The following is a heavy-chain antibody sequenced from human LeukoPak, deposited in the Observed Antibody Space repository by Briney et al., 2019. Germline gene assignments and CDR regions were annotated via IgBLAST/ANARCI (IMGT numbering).Heavy chain of an antibody. CDR2: IYHSGST. CDR1: GGSISSSNW. V-gene: IGHV4-4*02. D-gene: IGHD4-17*01. Sequence: PSETLSLTCAVSGGSISSSNWWSWVRQPPGKGLEWIGEIYHSGSTNYNPSLKSRVTISVDTSKNQFSLKLSSVTAADTAVYYCARHQSLTVTPDYWGQGTLVTVSS. J-gene: IGHJ4*02. CDR3: ARHQSLTVTPDY.